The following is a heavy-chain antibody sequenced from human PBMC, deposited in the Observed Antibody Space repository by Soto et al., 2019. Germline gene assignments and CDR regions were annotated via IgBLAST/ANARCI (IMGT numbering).Heavy chain of an antibody. V-gene: IGHV3-74*01. CDR1: GFTLSDNY. CDR3: TRDIPSEYFDY. CDR2: INSNGRTI. J-gene: IGHJ4*02. Sequence: GGSVRLSCAASGFTLSDNYMHWVRQAPGEGLVWVSRINSNGRTISYADSVKGRFTISRDNSKNTLYLQMNSLRAEDTAVFYCTRDIPSEYFDYPSQGSLVTVSS.